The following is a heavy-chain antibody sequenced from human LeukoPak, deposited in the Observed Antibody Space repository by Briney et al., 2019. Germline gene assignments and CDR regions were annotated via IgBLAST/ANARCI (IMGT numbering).Heavy chain of an antibody. D-gene: IGHD3-10*01. Sequence: GGSLRLSCAASVFTFSSYWMHCVRAALGKGLVWVSRIDTDGSFTSYADSVRGRFTISRDNDKNTLYLQMSSLRAEDTAVYYCARENFGQIDYWGQGTLVTVSS. CDR2: IDTDGSFT. V-gene: IGHV3-74*01. J-gene: IGHJ4*02. CDR3: ARENFGQIDY. CDR1: VFTFSSYW.